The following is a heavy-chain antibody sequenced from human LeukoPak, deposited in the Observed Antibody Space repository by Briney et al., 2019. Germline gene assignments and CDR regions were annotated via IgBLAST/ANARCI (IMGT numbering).Heavy chain of an antibody. CDR3: ARGFYLKPTVVIIRYRWFDP. D-gene: IGHD3-3*01. J-gene: IGHJ5*02. Sequence: PSETLSLTCAVYGGSFSGYYWSWIRQPPGKGLEWIGEINHSGSTNYNPSLKSRVTISVDTYKNQFSLKLSSVTAADTAVYYCARGFYLKPTVVIIRYRWFDPWGQGTLVTVSS. CDR2: INHSGST. CDR1: GGSFSGYY. V-gene: IGHV4-34*01.